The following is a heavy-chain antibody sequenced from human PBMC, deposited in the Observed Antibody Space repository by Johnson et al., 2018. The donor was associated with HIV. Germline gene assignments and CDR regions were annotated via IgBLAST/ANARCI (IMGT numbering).Heavy chain of an antibody. J-gene: IGHJ3*02. V-gene: IGHV3-33*06. CDR3: AKDMGAYQLLYAFDI. D-gene: IGHD2-2*02. CDR2: IWYDGSNK. Sequence: QVLLVESGGGVVQPGRSLRLSCAASGFTFSSYGMHWVRQAPGKGLEWVAVIWYDGSNKYYADSVKGRFTISRDNSKNTLYLQMNSLRAEDTAVYYCAKDMGAYQLLYAFDIWGQGTMVTVSS. CDR1: GFTFSSYG.